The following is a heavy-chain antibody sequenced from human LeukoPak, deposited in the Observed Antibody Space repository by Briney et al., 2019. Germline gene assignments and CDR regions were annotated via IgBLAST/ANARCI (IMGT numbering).Heavy chain of an antibody. Sequence: PGGSLRLSCAASGFTFSSYSMNWVRQAPGKGLEWVSSISSSSSYIYYADSVKGRFTISRDNSKNTLYLQMNSLRAEDTAVYYCATGDSGHPRGAIDYWGQGTLVTVSS. D-gene: IGHD1-26*01. CDR1: GFTFSSYS. CDR3: ATGDSGHPRGAIDY. J-gene: IGHJ4*02. V-gene: IGHV3-21*04. CDR2: ISSSSSYI.